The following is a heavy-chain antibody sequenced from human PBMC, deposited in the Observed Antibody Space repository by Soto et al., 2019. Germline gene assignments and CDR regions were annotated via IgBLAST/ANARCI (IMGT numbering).Heavy chain of an antibody. Sequence: RLSCAASGFTFSSYAMSWVRQAPGKGLEWVSATSGSGGSTYYADSVKGRFTISRDNSKNTLYLQMNSLRAEDTAVCYCARDSCYGDYVYCYYGMDVWGQGTTVTVSS. J-gene: IGHJ6*02. CDR1: GFTFSSYA. CDR3: ARDSCYGDYVYCYYGMDV. D-gene: IGHD4-17*01. CDR2: TSGSGGST. V-gene: IGHV3-23*01.